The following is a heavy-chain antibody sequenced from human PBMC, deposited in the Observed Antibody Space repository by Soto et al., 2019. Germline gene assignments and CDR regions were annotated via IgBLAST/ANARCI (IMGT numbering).Heavy chain of an antibody. D-gene: IGHD3-16*02. CDR1: GFTLSISA. J-gene: IGHJ3*01. V-gene: IGHV3-23*01. Sequence: LRLSCASSGFTLSISAVNCVRQAPGKGLEWVSYISDSGDRTYYADSVKGRFTISRDRSKNTVSLQMDSLRAEDTAVYYCAKDRGIIVKAGDAFDVWGQGTKVTVS. CDR3: AKDRGIIVKAGDAFDV. CDR2: ISDSGDRT.